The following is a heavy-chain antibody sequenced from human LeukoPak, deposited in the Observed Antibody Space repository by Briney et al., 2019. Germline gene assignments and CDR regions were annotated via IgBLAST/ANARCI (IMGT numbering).Heavy chain of an antibody. CDR2: IRYDGSNK. CDR3: ASLVVGAARPGTDFDY. V-gene: IGHV3-30*02. CDR1: GFTFNYYG. Sequence: GGSLRLSCAASGFTFNYYGMHWARQAPGKGLEWVAFIRYDGSNKYYADSVKGRFTISRDNSKNTLYLQMNSLRAEDTAVYYCASLVVGAARPGTDFDYWGQGTLVTVSS. J-gene: IGHJ4*02. D-gene: IGHD6-6*01.